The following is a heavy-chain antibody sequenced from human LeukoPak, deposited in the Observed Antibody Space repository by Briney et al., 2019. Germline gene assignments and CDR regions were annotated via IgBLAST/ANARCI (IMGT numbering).Heavy chain of an antibody. J-gene: IGHJ4*02. D-gene: IGHD2/OR15-2a*01. Sequence: PPETLSLTCAVYGGSFSGYYWSWIRQPPGKGLEWIGEINHSGSTNYNPSLKSRVTISVDTSKNQFSLKLSSVTAADTAVYYCARAFLRRFDYWGQGTLVTVSS. CDR1: GGSFSGYY. CDR2: INHSGST. V-gene: IGHV4-34*01. CDR3: ARAFLRRFDY.